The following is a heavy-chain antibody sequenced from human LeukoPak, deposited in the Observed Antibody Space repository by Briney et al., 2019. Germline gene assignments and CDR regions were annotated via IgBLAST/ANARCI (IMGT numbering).Heavy chain of an antibody. V-gene: IGHV4-39*07. CDR1: GGSISSSIYY. CDR2: IYYSGST. Sequence: SETLSLTCTVSGGSISSSIYYWGWIRQSPGKGLEWIGSIYYSGSTYYNPSLKSRVTLSVDTSKNQYSLKVTSVTAADTAVYYCARVGSDRILTARTHYNWFDPWGQGTLVTVSS. CDR3: ARVGSDRILTARTHYNWFDP. D-gene: IGHD3-9*01. J-gene: IGHJ5*02.